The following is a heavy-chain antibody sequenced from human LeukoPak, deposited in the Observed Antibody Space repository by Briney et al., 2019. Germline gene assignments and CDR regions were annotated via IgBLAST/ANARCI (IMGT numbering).Heavy chain of an antibody. Sequence: PSETLSLTCTVSGGSLSSGSYYWSWIRQPPGTGLEWIGYIYYSGSTNYNPPLKSRVTISEDTSKNQFSLKLSTVAAADTAVYYCARVGYQLLYDYWGQGTLVTVSS. CDR2: IYYSGST. V-gene: IGHV4-61*01. CDR3: ARVGYQLLYDY. J-gene: IGHJ4*02. D-gene: IGHD2-2*02. CDR1: GGSLSSGSYY.